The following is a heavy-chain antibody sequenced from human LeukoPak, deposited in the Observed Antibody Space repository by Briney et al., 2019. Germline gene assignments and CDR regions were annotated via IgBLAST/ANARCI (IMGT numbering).Heavy chain of an antibody. CDR1: GGSINEYY. Sequence: SETLSLTCTVSGGSINEYYWNWIRQPPGQGLEWIGYMYHSGSTNYNPSLKSRVTISIDTSKTHFSLNLNSVTAADTAMYYCARGLLGVVMNTPGSLDIWGQGTMVTVSS. J-gene: IGHJ3*02. CDR3: ARGLLGVVMNTPGSLDI. CDR2: MYHSGST. D-gene: IGHD3-3*01. V-gene: IGHV4-59*01.